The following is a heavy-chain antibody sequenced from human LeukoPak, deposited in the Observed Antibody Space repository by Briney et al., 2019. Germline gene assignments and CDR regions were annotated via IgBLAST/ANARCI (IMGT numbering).Heavy chain of an antibody. CDR3: ARELIHDSSGYYQFFDY. CDR2: IYYSGST. D-gene: IGHD3-22*01. J-gene: IGHJ4*02. CDR1: GGSISSYY. V-gene: IGHV4-59*01. Sequence: SETLSLTCTVSGGSISSYYWSWVRQPPGKGLEWIGYIYYSGSTNYNPSLKSRVTISVDTSKNQFSLKLSSVTAADTAVYYCARELIHDSSGYYQFFDYWGQGTLVTVSS.